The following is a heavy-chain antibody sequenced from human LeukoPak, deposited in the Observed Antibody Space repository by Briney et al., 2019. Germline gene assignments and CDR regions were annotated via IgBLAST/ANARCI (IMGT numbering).Heavy chain of an antibody. CDR2: ISRSGEST. Sequence: GSLRLSCAASGFTFSGFAMSWIRQAPGKGLEWVSSISRSGESTFYADSVRGRFTISRDNSKNTVSLQMESLRAEDTALYYCAKDYAVGSIDYWGQGTLVTVSS. V-gene: IGHV3-23*01. J-gene: IGHJ4*02. CDR3: AKDYAVGSIDY. CDR1: GFTFSGFA. D-gene: IGHD3-16*01.